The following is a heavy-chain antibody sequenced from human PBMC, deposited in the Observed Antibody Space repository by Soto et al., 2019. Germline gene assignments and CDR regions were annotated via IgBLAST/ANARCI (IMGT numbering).Heavy chain of an antibody. CDR1: GGSISSGGYY. Sequence: QVQLQESGPGLVKPSQTLSLTCTVSGGSISSGGYYWSWIRQHPGKGLEWIGYIYYSGSTYYNPSIRSRVTISVEPSKNQFSLKLSSVTAADTAVYYCARDEGGTTAIGGWGQGTLVTVSS. J-gene: IGHJ4*02. V-gene: IGHV4-31*03. CDR3: ARDEGGTTAIGG. D-gene: IGHD1-26*01. CDR2: IYYSGST.